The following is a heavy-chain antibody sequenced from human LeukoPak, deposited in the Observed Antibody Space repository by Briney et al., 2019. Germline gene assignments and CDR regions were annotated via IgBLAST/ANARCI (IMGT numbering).Heavy chain of an antibody. CDR3: VRSQRRRAAAGLDH. V-gene: IGHV3-30*09. CDR2: VSFDGDHK. D-gene: IGHD6-13*01. J-gene: IGHJ4*02. Sequence: PGGSLRLSCVTSGFMFEIHAMHWVRQAPGKGLEWVAVVSFDGDHKNYGDSVTGRFAISRDNSKNTLYLQMNNLKVEDTAVYYCVRSQRRRAAAGLDHWGQGALVIVSS. CDR1: GFMFEIHA.